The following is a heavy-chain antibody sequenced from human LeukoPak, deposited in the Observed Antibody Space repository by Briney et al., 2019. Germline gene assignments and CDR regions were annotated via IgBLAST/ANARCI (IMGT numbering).Heavy chain of an antibody. D-gene: IGHD3-10*01. CDR3: AGRGSSSGTFDI. CDR1: GGSITNLDYY. Sequence: SETLSLTCTVSGGSITNLDYYWTWIRQPAWKRLEWIGRIYTSGGTNYNPSLKSRVTMSVDRSKNEISLHLASLTAADTALYYCAGRGSSSGTFDIWGPGTFVTVSS. CDR2: IYTSGGT. J-gene: IGHJ3*02. V-gene: IGHV4-61*02.